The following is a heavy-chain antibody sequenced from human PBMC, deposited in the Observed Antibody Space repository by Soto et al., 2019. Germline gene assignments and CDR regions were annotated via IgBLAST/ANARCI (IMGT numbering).Heavy chain of an antibody. J-gene: IGHJ4*01. V-gene: IGHV1-69*01. CDR2: IIPIFGTA. Sequence: QVQLVQSGAEVKKPGSSVKVSCKASGGTFSSYAISWVRQAPGQGLEWMGGIIPIFGTANYAQKFQGRVTITADESTSTAYMALCSLRSEATAVYYCAKVVAGIAASCDYWGHGTLFTVAS. CDR1: GGTFSSYA. D-gene: IGHD6-13*01. CDR3: AKVVAGIAASCDY.